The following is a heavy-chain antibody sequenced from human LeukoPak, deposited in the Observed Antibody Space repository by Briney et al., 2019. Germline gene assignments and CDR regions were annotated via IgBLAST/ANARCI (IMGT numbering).Heavy chain of an antibody. V-gene: IGHV3-7*01. Sequence: GGSLSLSCVDSGFTFSNYWMSWVRQAPGRGLEWVANIKEDGSMKQYVDSVGGRFTISRDNAKRSLYLQMSSLKAEDSAVYYCARDEISGYFVYWGQGTLVTVSS. CDR1: GFTFSNYW. CDR2: IKEDGSMK. J-gene: IGHJ4*02. CDR3: ARDEISGYFVY. D-gene: IGHD1-26*01.